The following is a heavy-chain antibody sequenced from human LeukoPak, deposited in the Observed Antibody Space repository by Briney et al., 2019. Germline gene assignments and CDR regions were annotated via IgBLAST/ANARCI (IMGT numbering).Heavy chain of an antibody. CDR3: ARGKSAATPIDY. J-gene: IGHJ4*02. CDR1: GFTFSNYN. D-gene: IGHD6-13*01. CDR2: ITSSSTFR. V-gene: IGHV3-21*01. Sequence: GGSLRLSCVGFGFTFSNYNMNWVRQAPGKGLEWVSSITSSSTFRYYADSLTGRFTISRDNAENSLYLQINSLTAEDTALYYCARGKSAATPIDYWGQGTLVTVSS.